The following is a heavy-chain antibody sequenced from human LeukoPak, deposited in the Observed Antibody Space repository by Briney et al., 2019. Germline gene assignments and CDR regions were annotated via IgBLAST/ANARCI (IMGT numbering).Heavy chain of an antibody. D-gene: IGHD6-6*01. CDR3: ARWSGSVTARNYYYYMDV. CDR1: GGSVRRGNYY. Sequence: SQTLSLTCTVSGGSVRRGNYYWTWMRQPAGSGLEWIGRIYTSGTTDYNPSLRTRVTISVDASRNQFSLNLSSVTAADTAVYYCARWSGSVTARNYYYYMDVWGEGTTVTVSS. J-gene: IGHJ6*03. V-gene: IGHV4-61*02. CDR2: IYTSGTT.